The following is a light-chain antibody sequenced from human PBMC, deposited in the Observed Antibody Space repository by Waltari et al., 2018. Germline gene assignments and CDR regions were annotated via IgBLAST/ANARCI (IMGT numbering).Light chain of an antibody. CDR2: GAS. CDR1: QTVSSM. V-gene: IGKV3D-15*01. J-gene: IGKJ4*01. CDR3: QQYNQWPLT. Sequence: EILLTQSPDTLSVSPGERDTLSCRASQTVSSMLAWYQQKPGQPPRLLIYGASIRATGIPARFSGSGSGTEFTLTISSLQSEDFAVYFCQQYNQWPLTFGRGTKVEIK.